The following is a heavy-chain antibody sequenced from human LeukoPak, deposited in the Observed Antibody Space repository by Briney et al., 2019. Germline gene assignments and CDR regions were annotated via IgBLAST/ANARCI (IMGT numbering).Heavy chain of an antibody. CDR1: GFTFDDYA. CDR2: ISWNRGTI. V-gene: IGHV3-9*01. J-gene: IGHJ4*02. Sequence: PGGSLRLSCAASGFTFDDYAMHWVRQTPGKGLEWVSGISWNRGTIGYADSVKGRFTISRDNAKNSLYLQMDSLRAEDTALYYCAKDSGSHYLDYWGQGTLVTVSS. D-gene: IGHD1-26*01. CDR3: AKDSGSHYLDY.